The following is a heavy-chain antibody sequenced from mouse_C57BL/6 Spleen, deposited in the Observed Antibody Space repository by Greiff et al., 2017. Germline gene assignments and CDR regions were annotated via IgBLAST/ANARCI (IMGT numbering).Heavy chain of an antibody. CDR1: GFTFSDYY. D-gene: IGHD2-4*01. CDR2: INYGGSST. J-gene: IGHJ3*01. V-gene: IGHV5-16*01. Sequence: EVNLVESEGGLVQPGSSMKLSCTASGFTFSDYYMAWVRQVPEKGLEWVANINYGGSSTYYLDSLKSRFIISRDNAKNILYLQMSSLKSEDTATYYCATYYDYDDWFAYWGQGTLVTVSA. CDR3: ATYYDYDDWFAY.